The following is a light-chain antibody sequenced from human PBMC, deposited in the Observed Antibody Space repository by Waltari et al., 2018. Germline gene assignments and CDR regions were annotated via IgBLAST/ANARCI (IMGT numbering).Light chain of an antibody. CDR1: SSDIGAYNF. CDR3: SSYTTGSTRYV. CDR2: DVN. Sequence: QSALTQPASVSGSPGQSITIPCPGTSSDIGAYNFVSWYQKHPGKAPKVMIYDVNNRPSRVSSRFSGSNAGNTASLTISGLQSEDEADYYCSSYTTGSTRYVFGSGTKVTVL. J-gene: IGLJ1*01. V-gene: IGLV2-14*03.